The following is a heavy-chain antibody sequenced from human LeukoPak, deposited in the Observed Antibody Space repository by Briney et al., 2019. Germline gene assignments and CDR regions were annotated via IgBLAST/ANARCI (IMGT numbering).Heavy chain of an antibody. D-gene: IGHD4-17*01. V-gene: IGHV3-49*04. CDR1: GFTFGDYA. Sequence: PGGSLRLSCTASGFTFGDYAMSWVRQAPGKGLEWVGFIRSKAYGGTTEYAASVEGRFTISRDDSKSIAYLQMNSLKTEDTAVYYCTSYGSWGQGTLVTVSS. J-gene: IGHJ5*02. CDR3: TSYGS. CDR2: IRSKAYGGTT.